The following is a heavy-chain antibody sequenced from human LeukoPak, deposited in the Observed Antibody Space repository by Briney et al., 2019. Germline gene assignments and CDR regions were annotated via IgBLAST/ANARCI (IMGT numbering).Heavy chain of an antibody. CDR2: IYYSGST. V-gene: IGHV4-59*01. CDR1: GGSISSYY. CDR3: ARGVLRFLEWLPPGAFGI. D-gene: IGHD3-3*01. J-gene: IGHJ3*02. Sequence: SETLSLTCTVSGGSISSYYWSWIRQPPGKGLEWIGYIYYSGSTNYNPSLKSRVTISVDTSKNQFSLKLSSVTAADTAVYYCARGVLRFLEWLPPGAFGIWGQGTMVTVSS.